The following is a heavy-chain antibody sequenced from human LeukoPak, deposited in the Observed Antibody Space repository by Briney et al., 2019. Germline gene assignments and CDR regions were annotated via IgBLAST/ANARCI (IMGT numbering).Heavy chain of an antibody. V-gene: IGHV4-59*08. CDR1: GGSITSYY. J-gene: IGHJ5*02. CDR3: ARHASSWYGGRFDP. D-gene: IGHD6-13*01. CDR2: IYSSGRT. Sequence: PSETLSLTCAVSGGSITSYYWSWIRQPPGKGLEWIGEIYSSGRTTYTPFLKSRVTISVDTSKNQFSLKLSSVTAADTAVYYCARHASSWYGGRFDPWGQGTLVTVSS.